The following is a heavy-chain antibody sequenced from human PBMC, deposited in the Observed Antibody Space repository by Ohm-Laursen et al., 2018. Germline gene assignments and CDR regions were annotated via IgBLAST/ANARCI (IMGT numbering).Heavy chain of an antibody. J-gene: IGHJ4*02. V-gene: IGHV4-38-2*01. D-gene: IGHD3-16*01. CDR1: GYSISSGYY. CDR3: ARASRGIFDS. CDR2: VNHSAST. Sequence: SQTLSLTCAVSGYSISSGYYWGWTRQPPGKGLEWIGSVNHSASTTYNPSLKIRVVFSVNTPKNQFSLSLGSVTAADTAVYYCARASRGIFDSWGQGTLVTVSS.